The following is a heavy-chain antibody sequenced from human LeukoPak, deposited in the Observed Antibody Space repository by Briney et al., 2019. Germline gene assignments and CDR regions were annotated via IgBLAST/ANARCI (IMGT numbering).Heavy chain of an antibody. CDR3: AELGITMIGGV. CDR1: GFTFSSYD. V-gene: IGHV3-13*01. Sequence: GGSLRLSCAASGFTFSSYDIHWVRQAPGKGLEWVSGIGTAGEIYYPGSVKGRFTISRENAKNSLYLQMNSLRAGDTAVYYCAELGITMIGGVWGKGTTVTISS. D-gene: IGHD3-10*02. J-gene: IGHJ6*04. CDR2: IGTAGEI.